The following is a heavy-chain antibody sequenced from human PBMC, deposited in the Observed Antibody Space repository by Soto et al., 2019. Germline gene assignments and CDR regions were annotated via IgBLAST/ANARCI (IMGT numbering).Heavy chain of an antibody. CDR2: ISAYNGNT. CDR1: GYTFTSYG. D-gene: IGHD6-13*01. V-gene: IGHV1-18*01. J-gene: IGHJ5*02. CDR3: ARAPGYSSSWFVYWFDP. Sequence: QVQLVQSGAEVKKPGASVKVSCKASGYTFTSYGISWVRQAPGQGLEWMGWISAYNGNTNYAQKLQGRVTMTTDTSTSPAYRELRSLRSDDTAVYYCARAPGYSSSWFVYWFDPWGQGTLVTVSS.